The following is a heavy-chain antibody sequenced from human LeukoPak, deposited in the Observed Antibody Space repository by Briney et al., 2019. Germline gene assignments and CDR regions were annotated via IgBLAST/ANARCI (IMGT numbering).Heavy chain of an antibody. CDR2: ISSGSSYI. D-gene: IGHD1-26*01. Sequence: GGSLRLSCAASGFTFSSYSMNWVRQAPGKGLEWVSSISSGSSYIYYADSVKGRFTISRDNAKNSLYLQMNSLRAEDTAVYYCARGSGGSDDYYYCGMDVWGQGTTVTVSS. J-gene: IGHJ6*02. V-gene: IGHV3-21*01. CDR1: GFTFSSYS. CDR3: ARGSGGSDDYYYCGMDV.